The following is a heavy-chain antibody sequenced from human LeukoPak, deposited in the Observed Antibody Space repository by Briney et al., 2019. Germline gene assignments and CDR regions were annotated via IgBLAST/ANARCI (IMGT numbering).Heavy chain of an antibody. J-gene: IGHJ4*01. CDR2: VFYSGST. V-gene: IGHV4-59*01. CDR3: ASGTVSGVIAPHSFHY. Sequence: SETLSLTCAVSVGYISSYYWTWIRQSPGKGLEWIGNVFYSGSTNYNPSLKSRVTLSIDTSKNYFSLKLTSVTAADTAVYFCASGTVSGVIAPHSFHYWGRGTLVTVSS. D-gene: IGHD3-16*02. CDR1: VGYISSYY.